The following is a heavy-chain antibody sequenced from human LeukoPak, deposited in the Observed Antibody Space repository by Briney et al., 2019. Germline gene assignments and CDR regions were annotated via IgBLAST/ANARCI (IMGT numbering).Heavy chain of an antibody. CDR2: IYTSGST. V-gene: IGHV4-61*02. D-gene: IGHD6-13*01. CDR1: GGSISSGSYY. CDR3: ARARGLYSRLYYFDY. Sequence: SETLSLTCTVSGGSISSGSYYWSWIRQPPGKGLEWIGRIYTSGSTNYNPSLKSRATISVDTSKNQFSLKLSSVTAADTAVYYCARARGLYSRLYYFDYWGKGTLVTVSS. J-gene: IGHJ4*02.